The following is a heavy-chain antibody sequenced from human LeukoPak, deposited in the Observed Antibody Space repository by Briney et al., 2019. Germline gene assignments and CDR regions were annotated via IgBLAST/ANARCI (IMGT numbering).Heavy chain of an antibody. CDR3: ASARATAMEDNWFDP. V-gene: IGHV1-69*13. D-gene: IGHD5-18*01. J-gene: IGHJ5*02. CDR1: GGTFSSYA. Sequence: SVKVSCKASGGTFSSYAINWVRQAPGQGLEWMGEIIPIFSTSNYAQKFQGRVTITADESTSTAYMELSSLRSEDKAFYYCASARATAMEDNWFDPWGQGTLVTVSS. CDR2: IIPIFSTS.